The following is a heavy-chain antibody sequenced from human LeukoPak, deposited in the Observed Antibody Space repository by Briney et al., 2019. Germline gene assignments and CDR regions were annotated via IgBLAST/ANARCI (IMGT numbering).Heavy chain of an antibody. CDR1: GGSFSGYY. J-gene: IGHJ4*02. V-gene: IGHV4-34*01. D-gene: IGHD2-2*01. CDR3: ARGYCSSTSCYGWPPTFDY. CDR2: INHSGST. Sequence: SETLSLTCAVYGGSFSGYYWSWIRQPPGKGLEWIGEINHSGSTNYNPSLKSRVTISVDTSKNQFSLKLSSVTAADTAVYYCARGYCSSTSCYGWPPTFDYWGQGTLVTVSS.